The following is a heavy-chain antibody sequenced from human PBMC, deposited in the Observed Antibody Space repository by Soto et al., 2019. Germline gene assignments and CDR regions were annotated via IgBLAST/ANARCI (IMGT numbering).Heavy chain of an antibody. CDR1: GDTFDSYT. V-gene: IGHV1-69*08. J-gene: IGHJ4*02. D-gene: IGHD3-10*01. CDR2: IIPILGIT. CDR3: ARDSYYYVSSKGGGY. Sequence: QVQLVQSGAEVRKPGSSVKVSCKASGDTFDSYTLSWVRQAPGQGPEWMGRIIPILGITNYALRFQGRVTLTAEMSTSTAYMELSGLRSGDTAIYFCARDSYYYVSSKGGGYWGQGTLVTVSS.